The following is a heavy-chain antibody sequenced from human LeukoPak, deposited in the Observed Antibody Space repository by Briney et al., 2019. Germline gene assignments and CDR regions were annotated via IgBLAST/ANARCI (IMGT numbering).Heavy chain of an antibody. CDR1: GFTFSSHG. CDR2: IWYDGSNK. J-gene: IGHJ6*02. V-gene: IGHV3-33*01. Sequence: PGGSLRLSCAASGFTFSSHGMHWVRQAPGKGLEWVAVIWYDGSNKYYADSVKGRFTISRDNSKNTLYLQMNSLRAEDTAVYYCARDPDLRDGYNFYGMDVWGQGTTVTVSS. CDR3: ARDPDLRDGYNFYGMDV.